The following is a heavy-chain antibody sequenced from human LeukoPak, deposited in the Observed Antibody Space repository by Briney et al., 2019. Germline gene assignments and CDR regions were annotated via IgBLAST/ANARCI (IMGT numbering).Heavy chain of an antibody. CDR1: GIPVSSNY. CDR2: ISSDGST. J-gene: IGHJ4*02. Sequence: GGSLRLSSAASGIPVSSNYMSWVRQAPGKGPEWVSFISSDGSTYYADSVQGRFTISRDKSKNTLSLQMNSLRADDTAVYYCARDRPPSLWGQGTLVTVSS. CDR3: ARDRPPSL. V-gene: IGHV3-66*01.